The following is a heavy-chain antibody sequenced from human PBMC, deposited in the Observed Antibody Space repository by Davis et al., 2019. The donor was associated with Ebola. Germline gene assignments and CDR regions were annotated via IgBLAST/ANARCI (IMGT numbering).Heavy chain of an antibody. CDR1: GYTFTSYD. J-gene: IGHJ4*02. Sequence: ASVKVSCKASGYTFTSYDINWVRQATGQGLEWMGWMNPNSGNTGYAQKFQGRVTITADKSTSTAYMELSSLRSEDTAVYYCARDLGVVTVTGDYWGQGTLVTVSS. CDR2: MNPNSGNT. CDR3: ARDLGVVTVTGDY. V-gene: IGHV1-8*01. D-gene: IGHD2-21*02.